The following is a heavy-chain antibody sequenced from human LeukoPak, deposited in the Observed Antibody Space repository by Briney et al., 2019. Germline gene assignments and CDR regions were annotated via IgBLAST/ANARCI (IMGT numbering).Heavy chain of an antibody. Sequence: PGRSLRLSCAASGFTFSSYGMHWVRQAPGKGLEWVAVISYDGSNKYYADSVKGRFTISRDNSKNTLYLQMNSLRAEDTAVYYCARASDYGGNSGGFDYWGQGTLVTVSS. J-gene: IGHJ4*02. CDR1: GFTFSSYG. CDR3: ARASDYGGNSGGFDY. CDR2: ISYDGSNK. V-gene: IGHV3-30*03. D-gene: IGHD4-23*01.